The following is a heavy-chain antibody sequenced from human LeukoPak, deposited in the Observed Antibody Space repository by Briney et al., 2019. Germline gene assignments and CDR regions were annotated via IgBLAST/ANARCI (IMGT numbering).Heavy chain of an antibody. V-gene: IGHV4-4*07. Sequence: SETLSLTCTVSGGSISSYYWSWIRQPAGKGLEWIGRIYTSGSTNYNPSLKSRVTMSVDTSKNQFSLKLSSVTAADTAVYYCARDTYDSSGYYYRGGEYSFDYWGQGTLVTVSS. J-gene: IGHJ4*02. D-gene: IGHD3-22*01. CDR1: GGSISSYY. CDR2: IYTSGST. CDR3: ARDTYDSSGYYYRGGEYSFDY.